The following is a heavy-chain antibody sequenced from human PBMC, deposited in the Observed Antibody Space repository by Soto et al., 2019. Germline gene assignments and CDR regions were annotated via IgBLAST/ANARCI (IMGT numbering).Heavy chain of an antibody. CDR3: ARDDVAVAGPDI. Sequence: PSETLSLTCAVSGYSISSGYYWGWIRQPPGKGLEWIGSIYHSGSTYYNPSLKSRVTISVDTSKNQFSLKLSSVTAADTAVYYCARDDVAVAGPDIWGQGTMVTVSS. CDR1: GYSISSGYY. J-gene: IGHJ3*02. V-gene: IGHV4-38-2*02. CDR2: IYHSGST. D-gene: IGHD6-19*01.